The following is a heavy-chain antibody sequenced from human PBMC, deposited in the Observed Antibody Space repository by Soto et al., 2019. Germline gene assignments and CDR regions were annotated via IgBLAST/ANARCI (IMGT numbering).Heavy chain of an antibody. CDR2: IIPIFGTA. Sequence: SVKVSCKASGGTFSSYAISWVRQAPGQGLEWMGGIIPIFGTANYAQKFQGRVTITADETTSTAYMELSSLTSEDTAVYYCAREGLVLVPTSVNSDYYYYAMDVWGQGTTVTVSS. J-gene: IGHJ6*02. CDR1: GGTFSSYA. CDR3: AREGLVLVPTSVNSDYYYYAMDV. V-gene: IGHV1-69*13. D-gene: IGHD2-2*01.